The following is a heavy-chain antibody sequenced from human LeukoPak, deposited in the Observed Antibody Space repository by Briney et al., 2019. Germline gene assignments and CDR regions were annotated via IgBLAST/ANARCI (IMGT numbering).Heavy chain of an antibody. D-gene: IGHD5-12*01. J-gene: IGHJ4*02. V-gene: IGHV1-69*06. CDR1: GGTFSSYA. Sequence: SVKVSCKASGGTFSSYAISWVRQAPGQGLEWMGGIIPIFGTANYTQKFQGRVTITADKSTSTAYMELSSLRSEDTAVYYCARMGVGWLRYNYFDYWGQGTLVTVSS. CDR3: ARMGVGWLRYNYFDY. CDR2: IIPIFGTA.